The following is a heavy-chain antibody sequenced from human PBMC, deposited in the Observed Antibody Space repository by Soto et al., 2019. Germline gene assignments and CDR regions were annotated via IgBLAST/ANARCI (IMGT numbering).Heavy chain of an antibody. CDR3: ARDRDDYGSGNYYNRIDF. CDR1: GGIFSTYA. J-gene: IGHJ4*02. V-gene: IGHV1-69*01. D-gene: IGHD3-10*01. CDR2: IIPIFGTP. Sequence: QVQLVQSGAEVKKPGSSVKVSCKASGGIFSTYAISWLRQAPGQGLEWMGGIIPIFGTPNYAQRFQGRVTITADESPSTAYMELSRLRSEDTAVYYCARDRDDYGSGNYYNRIDFWGQGTLVTVS.